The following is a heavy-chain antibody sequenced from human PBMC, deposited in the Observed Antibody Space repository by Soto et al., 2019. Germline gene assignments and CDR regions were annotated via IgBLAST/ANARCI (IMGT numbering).Heavy chain of an antibody. V-gene: IGHV3-73*01. J-gene: IGHJ6*02. CDR3: TSSPPSYCGGDCSIPLYYYYGMDV. D-gene: IGHD2-21*02. Sequence: WRSLRLSCSASVFTCSGSAMHWCRQASGKGLEWVGRIRSKANSYATAYAASVKGRFTISRDDSKNTAYLQMNSLKTEDTAVYYCTSSPPSYCGGDCSIPLYYYYGMDVWGQGTTVTVSS. CDR1: VFTCSGSA. CDR2: IRSKANSYAT.